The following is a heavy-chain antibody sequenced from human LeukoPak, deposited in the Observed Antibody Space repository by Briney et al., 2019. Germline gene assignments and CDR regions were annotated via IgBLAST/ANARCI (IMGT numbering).Heavy chain of an antibody. CDR1: GFTLSSYN. V-gene: IGHV3-30*14. D-gene: IGHD3-10*01. CDR2: LSHDGFND. CDR3: ARDGSYYGSGTYSRYFFDY. Sequence: GRSLRLSCAASGFTLSSYNLHWVRQAPGKGLEWLAVLSHDGFNDYYADSVKGRSTISRDNSKKTMFLQMNSLRAEDTAVYYCARDGSYYGSGTYSRYFFDYWGQGTVVTVSS. J-gene: IGHJ4*02.